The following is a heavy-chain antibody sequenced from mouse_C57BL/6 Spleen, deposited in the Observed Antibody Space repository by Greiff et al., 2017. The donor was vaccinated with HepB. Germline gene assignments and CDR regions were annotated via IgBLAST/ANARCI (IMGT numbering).Heavy chain of an antibody. D-gene: IGHD2-4*01. CDR3: AGGDYDVGFAY. V-gene: IGHV1-7*01. CDR1: GYTFTSYW. J-gene: IGHJ3*01. CDR2: INPSSGYT. Sequence: QVQLQQSGAELAKPGASVKLSCKASGYTFTSYWMHWVKQRPGQGLEWIGYINPSSGYTKYNQKFKDKATLTADKSSSTAYMQLSILTYEDSAVYYCAGGDYDVGFAYWGQGTLVTVSA.